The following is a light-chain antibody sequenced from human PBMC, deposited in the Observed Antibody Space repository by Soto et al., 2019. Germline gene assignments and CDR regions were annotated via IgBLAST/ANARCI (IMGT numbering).Light chain of an antibody. Sequence: QSALTQPASVSGSPGQSITISCTGTSSDVGSYNLVSWYQQCPGKAPKLMIYEGSKRPSGVSNRFSGSKSGNTASLTISGLQAEDEADYYCCSYTGSSTPHVVFGGGTKLTVL. CDR1: SSDVGSYNL. CDR3: CSYTGSSTPHVV. CDR2: EGS. J-gene: IGLJ2*01. V-gene: IGLV2-23*01.